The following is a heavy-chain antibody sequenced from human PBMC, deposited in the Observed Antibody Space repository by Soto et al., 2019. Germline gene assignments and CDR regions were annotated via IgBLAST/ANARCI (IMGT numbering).Heavy chain of an antibody. D-gene: IGHD5-18*01. V-gene: IGHV1-69*13. J-gene: IGHJ4*02. Sequence: ASVKVSCKASGGTFSSYAISWVRQAPGQGLEWMGGIIPIFGTANYAQKFQGRVTITADESTSTAYMELSSLRSEDTAVYYCARGLVENTAMASFDYWGQGTLVTVSS. CDR2: IIPIFGTA. CDR1: GGTFSSYA. CDR3: ARGLVENTAMASFDY.